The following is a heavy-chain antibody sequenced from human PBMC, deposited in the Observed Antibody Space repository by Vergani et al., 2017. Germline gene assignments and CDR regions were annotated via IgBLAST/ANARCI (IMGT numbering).Heavy chain of an antibody. V-gene: IGHV3-43D*04. CDR2: ISWDGGST. J-gene: IGHJ5*02. CDR1: GFTFDDYA. CDR3: AKDQYNWNSNWFDP. D-gene: IGHD1-7*01. Sequence: EVQLVESGGGLVQPGGSLRLSCAASGFTFDDYAMHWVRQAPGKGLEWVSLISWDGGSTYYADSVKGRFTISRDNSKNTLYLQMNSLRAEDTAVYYCAKDQYNWNSNWFDPWGQGTLVTVSS.